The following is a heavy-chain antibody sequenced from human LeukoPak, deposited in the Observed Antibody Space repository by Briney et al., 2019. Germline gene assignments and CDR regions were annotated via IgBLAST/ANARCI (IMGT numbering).Heavy chain of an antibody. J-gene: IGHJ4*02. CDR2: IYYCGST. D-gene: IGHD6-19*01. CDR1: GGSVSSGTYY. V-gene: IGHV4-61*01. Sequence: SETLSLTCTVSGGSVSSGTYYWSWIRQPPGKGLEWIGYIYYCGSTNYNPSLKSRVTISVDTSKNQFSLKLGSVTAADTAVYYCARQMSGSSGLDYWGQGTLVTVSS. CDR3: ARQMSGSSGLDY.